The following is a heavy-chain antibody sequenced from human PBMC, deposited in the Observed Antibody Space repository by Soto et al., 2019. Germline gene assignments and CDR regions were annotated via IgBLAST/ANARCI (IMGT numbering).Heavy chain of an antibody. CDR3: ASPRYVTTGNYYYYGMDV. V-gene: IGHV1-69*13. CDR2: IIPIFGTA. J-gene: IGHJ6*02. Sequence: SVKVSCKASGGTFSSYAISWVRQAPGQGLEWMGGIIPIFGTANYAQKFQGRVTITADESTSTAYMELSSLRSEDTAVYYCASPRYVTTGNYYYYGMDVWGQGTTVTVSS. D-gene: IGHD1-1*01. CDR1: GGTFSSYA.